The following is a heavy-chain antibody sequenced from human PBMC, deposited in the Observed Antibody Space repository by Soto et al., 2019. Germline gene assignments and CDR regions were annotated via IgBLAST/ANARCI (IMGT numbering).Heavy chain of an antibody. D-gene: IGHD2-2*01. Sequence: EVQLVESGGGLVQPGGSLRLSCAASGFTFSSYSINWVRQATGKGLEWVSYISSSSSTIYYADSVKGRFTISRDNAKNSLYLQMSSLRDEDTAVYYCARESAALSWFDPWGQGTLVTVSS. CDR2: ISSSSSTI. V-gene: IGHV3-48*02. CDR1: GFTFSSYS. J-gene: IGHJ5*02. CDR3: ARESAALSWFDP.